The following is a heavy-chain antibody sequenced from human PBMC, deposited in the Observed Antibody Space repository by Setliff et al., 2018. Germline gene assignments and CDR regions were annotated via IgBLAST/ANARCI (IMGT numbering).Heavy chain of an antibody. Sequence: SETLSLTCTVSGGSISSYYWSWIRQPPGKGLEWIGYIYYSGSTNYNPSLKSRVTISVDRSKNQFSLKLSSVIAADTAVYYCARGHYYDSSGYYFSRPDDYWGQGTLVTVSS. CDR3: ARGHYYDSSGYYFSRPDDY. CDR1: GGSISSYY. J-gene: IGHJ4*02. D-gene: IGHD3-22*01. CDR2: IYYSGST. V-gene: IGHV4-59*08.